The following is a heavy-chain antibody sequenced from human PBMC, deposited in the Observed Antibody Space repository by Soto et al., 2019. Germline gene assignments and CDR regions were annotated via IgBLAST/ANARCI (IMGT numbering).Heavy chain of an antibody. CDR1: GFTFSYYS. CDR2: ISSSSSSI. D-gene: IGHD3-22*01. Sequence: GGSLRLSCEGSGFTFSYYSMNWVRRAPGRGLEWVSYISSSSSSIFYTDSVKGRFTISRDNAKNSLYLQMNSLRAEDTAVYYCARFPRYDSSGYYPIDSWGQGTLVTVSS. CDR3: ARFPRYDSSGYYPIDS. V-gene: IGHV3-48*01. J-gene: IGHJ4*02.